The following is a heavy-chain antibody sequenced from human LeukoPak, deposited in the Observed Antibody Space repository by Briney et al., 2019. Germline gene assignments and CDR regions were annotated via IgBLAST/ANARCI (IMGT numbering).Heavy chain of an antibody. Sequence: GGSLRLSCAASGFTFSSYSMNWVRQAPGKGLEWASSISSSSSYIYYADSVKGRFTISRDIAKNSLYLQMNRLRAEDTAVYYCARAEEDVDTAMVTSYYYGMDVWGQGTTVTVSS. J-gene: IGHJ6*02. D-gene: IGHD5-18*01. V-gene: IGHV3-21*01. CDR3: ARAEEDVDTAMVTSYYYGMDV. CDR1: GFTFSSYS. CDR2: ISSSSSYI.